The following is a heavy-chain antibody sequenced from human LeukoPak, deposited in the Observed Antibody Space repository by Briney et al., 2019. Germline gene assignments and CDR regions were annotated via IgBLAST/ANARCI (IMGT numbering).Heavy chain of an antibody. J-gene: IGHJ4*02. CDR2: ISGSGGST. CDR3: AKLGGYDSSGFGDY. V-gene: IGHV3-23*01. CDR1: GFTFSSYA. D-gene: IGHD3-22*01. Sequence: GGSLRLSCAASGFTFSSYAMSWVLQAPGKGLEWVSAISGSGGSTYYADSVKGRFTISRDNSKNTLYLRMNSLRAEDTAVYYFAKLGGYDSSGFGDYWGQGTLVTVSS.